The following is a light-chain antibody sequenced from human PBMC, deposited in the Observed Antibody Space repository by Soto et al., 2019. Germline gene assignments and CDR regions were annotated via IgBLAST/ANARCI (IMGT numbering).Light chain of an antibody. V-gene: IGKV1-5*03. CDR2: QAS. Sequence: DIQMTQSPSTLSASVGDRVTITCRASQRISTWLAWYQQKPGKAPKLLIYQASSLENGVPSRFSGSGSGTEFTLTISSLQPDDFATYYCQQYNNYNTFGQGTKLEIK. J-gene: IGKJ2*01. CDR1: QRISTW. CDR3: QQYNNYNT.